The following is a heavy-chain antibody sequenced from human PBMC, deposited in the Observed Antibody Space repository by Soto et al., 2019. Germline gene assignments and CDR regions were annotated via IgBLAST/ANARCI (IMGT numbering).Heavy chain of an antibody. CDR1: GYSFASQW. Sequence: GESLKISCKGSGYSFASQWIGWVRQSPGKGLEWMGNIYPADSDTRYSPSFQGQVTISVDKSIRTVYLQWTSLKASDTAIYYCARVPHSTTCYYDYYSGMDVWGQGTTVTVSS. CDR2: IYPADSDT. J-gene: IGHJ6*02. V-gene: IGHV5-51*01. CDR3: ARVPHSTTCYYDYYSGMDV. D-gene: IGHD3-10*01.